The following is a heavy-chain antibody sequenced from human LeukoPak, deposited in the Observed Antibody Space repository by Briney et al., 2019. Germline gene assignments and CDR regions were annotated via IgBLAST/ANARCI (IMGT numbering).Heavy chain of an antibody. CDR2: IHHSGPT. V-gene: IGHV4-4*02. Sequence: SGTLSLTCAVSGDSISSNNWWSWVRQPPGKGLEWIGEIHHSGPTNYISSLKSRVAMSVDKSNNHFSLRLSSVTAADTAPYFCARNIYYYDNSGYYTRGGFDVWGQGTMVTVSS. CDR1: GDSISSNNW. D-gene: IGHD3-22*01. J-gene: IGHJ3*01. CDR3: ARNIYYYDNSGYYTRGGFDV.